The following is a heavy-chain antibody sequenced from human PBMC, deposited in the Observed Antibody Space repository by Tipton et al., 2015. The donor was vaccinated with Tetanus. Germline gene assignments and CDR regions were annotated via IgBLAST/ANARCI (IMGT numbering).Heavy chain of an antibody. V-gene: IGHV4-39*01. Sequence: TLSLTCTVSGGSISSSSYYWGWIRQPPGKGLEWIGSIYYSGSTYYNPSLKSRVTISVDTSKNQFSLKLSSVTAADTAVYYCARHVYSGSYYRDASLNDYWGQGTLVTVSS. D-gene: IGHD1-26*01. CDR1: GGSISSSSYY. CDR3: ARHVYSGSYYRDASLNDY. J-gene: IGHJ4*02. CDR2: IYYSGST.